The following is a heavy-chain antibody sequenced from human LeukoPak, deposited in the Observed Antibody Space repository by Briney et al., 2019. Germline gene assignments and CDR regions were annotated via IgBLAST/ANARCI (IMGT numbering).Heavy chain of an antibody. J-gene: IGHJ4*02. CDR3: ATLWSRYCSGGSCYDRYYFDY. CDR1: GGTFSTYG. CDR2: VDPEDGET. Sequence: ASVKVSCKPSGGTFSTYGVTWVRQAPGQGLEWMGLVDPEDGETIYAEKFQGRVTITADTSTDTAYMELSSLRSEDTAVYYCATLWSRYCSGGSCYDRYYFDYWGQGTLVTVSS. V-gene: IGHV1-69-2*01. D-gene: IGHD2-15*01.